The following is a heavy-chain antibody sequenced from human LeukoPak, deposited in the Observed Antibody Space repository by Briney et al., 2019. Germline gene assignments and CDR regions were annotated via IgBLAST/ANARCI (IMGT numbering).Heavy chain of an antibody. D-gene: IGHD5-18*01. Sequence: GRSLRLSCAASGFTFNSYAMHWVRQAPGKGLEWVAVISYDGSNKNHAGSVKGRVTISRDDSKNTLFLQMNSLRVEDTAFYYCARDLAYSRLDYWGQGMLVTVSS. V-gene: IGHV3-30*04. CDR3: ARDLAYSRLDY. J-gene: IGHJ4*02. CDR2: ISYDGSNK. CDR1: GFTFNSYA.